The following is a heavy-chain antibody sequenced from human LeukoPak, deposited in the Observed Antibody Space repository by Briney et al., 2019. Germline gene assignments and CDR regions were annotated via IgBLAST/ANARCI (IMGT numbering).Heavy chain of an antibody. CDR2: IYSGGST. D-gene: IGHD3-22*01. Sequence: GGSLRLSCAASGFTVSSNYMSWVRQAPGKGLEWVSVIYSGGSTYYADSVKGRFTISRDNSKNTLYLQMNSLRAEDTAVYYCAREAPCGYDSSGYRCDYWGQGTLVTVSS. J-gene: IGHJ4*02. CDR1: GFTVSSNY. CDR3: AREAPCGYDSSGYRCDY. V-gene: IGHV3-53*01.